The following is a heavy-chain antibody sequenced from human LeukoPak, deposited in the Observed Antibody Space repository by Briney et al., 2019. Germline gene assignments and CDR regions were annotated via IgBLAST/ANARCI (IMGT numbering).Heavy chain of an antibody. Sequence: PGGSLRLSCAASGFTFSDYYMSWLRQAPGKGLEWVSYISSSGSTIYYADSVKGRFTISRDNAKNSLYLQMNSLRAEDTAVYYCAREEGLTPYGSGRASGPHLNNDAFDIWGQGTMVTVSS. CDR1: GFTFSDYY. CDR2: ISSSGSTI. V-gene: IGHV3-11*01. J-gene: IGHJ3*02. D-gene: IGHD3-10*01. CDR3: AREEGLTPYGSGRASGPHLNNDAFDI.